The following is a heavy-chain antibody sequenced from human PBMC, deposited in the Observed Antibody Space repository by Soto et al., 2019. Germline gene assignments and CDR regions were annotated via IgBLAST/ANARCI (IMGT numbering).Heavy chain of an antibody. CDR1: GFTFSSYS. D-gene: IGHD3-3*01. J-gene: IGHJ4*02. Sequence: GGSLRLSCAASGFTFSSYSMNWVRQAPGKGLEWVSYISSSSSTIYYADSVKGRFTISRDNAKNTLYLQMNSLRAEDTAVYYCARDVFALGYYFDYWGQGTLVTVSS. CDR2: ISSSSSTI. CDR3: ARDVFALGYYFDY. V-gene: IGHV3-48*01.